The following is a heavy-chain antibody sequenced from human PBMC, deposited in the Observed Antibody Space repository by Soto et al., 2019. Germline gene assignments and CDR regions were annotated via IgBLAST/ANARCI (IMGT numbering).Heavy chain of an antibody. D-gene: IGHD2-2*01. CDR1: GFTFSSYS. Sequence: GGSLRLSCAASGFTFSSYSMNWVRQAPGEGLEWVSSISSSSSYIYYADSVKGRFTISRDNAKNSLYLQMNSLRAEDTAVYYCARDQLNVVPAAIEVLRYYYGMDVWGQGTTVTVSS. J-gene: IGHJ6*02. CDR3: ARDQLNVVPAAIEVLRYYYGMDV. V-gene: IGHV3-21*01. CDR2: ISSSSSYI.